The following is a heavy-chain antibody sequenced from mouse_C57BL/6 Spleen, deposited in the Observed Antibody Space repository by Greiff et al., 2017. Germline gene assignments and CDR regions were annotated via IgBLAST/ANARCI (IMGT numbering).Heavy chain of an antibody. CDR3: TSSYYDSSYENYAMDY. Sequence: VQLQQSGAELVRPGASVTLSCKASGYTFTDYEMYWVKQTPVHGLEWIGAIDPETGGTAYNQKFKGKAILNADKSSSTAYMELRSLTSEDSAVYYCTSSYYDSSYENYAMDYWGQGASVTVSS. CDR2: IDPETGGT. V-gene: IGHV1-15*01. CDR1: GYTFTDYE. J-gene: IGHJ4*01. D-gene: IGHD1-1*01.